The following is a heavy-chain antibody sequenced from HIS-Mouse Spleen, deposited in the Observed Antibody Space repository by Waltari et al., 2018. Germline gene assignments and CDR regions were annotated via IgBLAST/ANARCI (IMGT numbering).Heavy chain of an antibody. CDR3: ARIAEGYSSGWYAFDY. J-gene: IGHJ4*02. CDR2: IDWDDDK. Sequence: QVTLRESGPALVKPTQTLTLTCTFSGFPLSTSGMRVSWIRQPTGTALEWLARIDWDDDKYYSTSLKTRLTISKDTSKNQVVLTMTNMDPVDTATYYCARIAEGYSSGWYAFDYWGQGTLVTVSS. V-gene: IGHV2-70*15. CDR1: GFPLSTSGMR. D-gene: IGHD6-19*01.